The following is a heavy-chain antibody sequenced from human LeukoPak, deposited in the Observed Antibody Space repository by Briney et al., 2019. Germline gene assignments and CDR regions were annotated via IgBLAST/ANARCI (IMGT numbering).Heavy chain of an antibody. Sequence: PSETLSLTCTVSGGAINSYHWTWIRQPPGKGLEWIASIYYIGSPKHNPSLKNRVTISVDKSKNLFSLNLSSVTAADTAVYYCARILQQLTPFDYWGQGTLVTVSS. CDR1: GGAINSYH. CDR2: IYYIGSP. CDR3: ARILQQLTPFDY. V-gene: IGHV4-59*12. D-gene: IGHD6-13*01. J-gene: IGHJ4*02.